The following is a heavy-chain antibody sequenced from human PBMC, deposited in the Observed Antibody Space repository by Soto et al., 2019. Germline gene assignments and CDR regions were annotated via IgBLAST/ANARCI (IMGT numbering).Heavy chain of an antibody. Sequence: PGGSLRLSCAASGFTVSSNYMSWVRQAPGKGLEWVSVIYSGGSTYYADSVKGRLTISRDNSKNTLYLQMNSLRAEDTAVYYCARGISGSSSWLGSSDYYYGMDVWGQGTTVTVSS. CDR1: GFTVSSNY. V-gene: IGHV3-53*01. D-gene: IGHD6-13*01. J-gene: IGHJ6*02. CDR2: IYSGGST. CDR3: ARGISGSSSWLGSSDYYYGMDV.